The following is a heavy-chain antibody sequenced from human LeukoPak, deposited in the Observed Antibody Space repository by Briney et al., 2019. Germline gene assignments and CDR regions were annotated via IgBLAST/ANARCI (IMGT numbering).Heavy chain of an antibody. CDR3: AAGSGEFDS. CDR1: GGSFSGYY. J-gene: IGHJ4*02. Sequence: SETLSLTCAVYGGSFSGYYWSWVRQPPGKGLEWIGEIDHSGSTNYNPSLKSRVTISVDTSKNQFSLNLNSVTAADTAVYYCAAGSGEFDSWGQGTLVTVSS. V-gene: IGHV4-34*01. D-gene: IGHD3-10*01. CDR2: IDHSGST.